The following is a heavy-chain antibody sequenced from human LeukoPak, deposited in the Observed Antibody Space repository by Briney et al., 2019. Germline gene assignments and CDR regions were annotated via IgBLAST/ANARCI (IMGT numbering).Heavy chain of an antibody. J-gene: IGHJ4*02. CDR2: INHSGST. V-gene: IGHV4-34*01. CDR3: ARDAEYDSSGFDY. CDR1: GGSFSGYY. Sequence: SETLSLTCAVYGGSFSGYYWSWIRQPPGKGLEWIGEINHSGSTNYNPSLKSRVTISVDTSKNQFSLKLSSVTAADTAVYYCARDAEYDSSGFDYWGQGTLVTVSS. D-gene: IGHD3-22*01.